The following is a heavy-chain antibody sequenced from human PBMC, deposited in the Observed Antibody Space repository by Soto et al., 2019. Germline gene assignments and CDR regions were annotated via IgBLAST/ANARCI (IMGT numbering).Heavy chain of an antibody. D-gene: IGHD6-19*01. CDR1: GGTLSDYT. CDR3: ARDRAAVAGTNWFDP. J-gene: IGHJ5*02. CDR2: IIPVLGIA. V-gene: IGHV1-69*04. Sequence: GASVKVSCKTSGGTLSDYTISWVRQAPGQGLEWMGRIIPVLGIANTAQKFQGRVTITADKSASTAYMELSSLRSEDTAVYYCARDRAAVAGTNWFDPWGQGTLVTVSS.